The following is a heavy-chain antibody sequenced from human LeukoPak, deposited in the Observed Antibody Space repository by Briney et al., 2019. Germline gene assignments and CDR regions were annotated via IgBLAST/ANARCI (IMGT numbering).Heavy chain of an antibody. CDR2: IYYSGST. Sequence: SETLSLTCTVSGGSISSGGYYWSWIRQHPGKGLEWIGCIYYSGSTYYNPSLKSRVTISVDTSKNQFSLKLSSVTAADTAVYYCAAQDVNWFDPWGQGTLVTVSS. CDR3: AAQDVNWFDP. J-gene: IGHJ5*02. CDR1: GGSISSGGYY. D-gene: IGHD2-15*01. V-gene: IGHV4-31*03.